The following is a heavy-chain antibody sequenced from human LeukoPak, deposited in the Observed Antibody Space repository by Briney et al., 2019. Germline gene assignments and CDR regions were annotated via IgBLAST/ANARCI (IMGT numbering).Heavy chain of an antibody. Sequence: ASVKVSCKASGYTFTSYYMHWVRQAPGQGLEWMGIINPSGGSTSYAQKFQGRVTMTRDTSTSTVYMELSSLRSEDTAVYYCARLGHCGETSCYSDFYYMDVWGKGTTVIVSS. CDR1: GYTFTSYY. D-gene: IGHD2-2*02. J-gene: IGHJ6*03. CDR2: INPSGGST. CDR3: ARLGHCGETSCYSDFYYMDV. V-gene: IGHV1-46*01.